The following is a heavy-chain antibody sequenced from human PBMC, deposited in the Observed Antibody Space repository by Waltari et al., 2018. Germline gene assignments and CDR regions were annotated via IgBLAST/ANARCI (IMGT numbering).Heavy chain of an antibody. J-gene: IGHJ5*02. CDR3: AREPGGCSGGSCYPNWFDP. CDR2: IIPIFGTA. V-gene: IGHV1-69*01. D-gene: IGHD2-15*01. Sequence: QVQLVQSGAEVKKPGSSVKVSCKASGGTFSSYAISWVRQAPGQGLEWMGWIIPIFGTANYAQKFQGRVTITADESTSTAYMELSSLRSEDTAVYYCAREPGGCSGGSCYPNWFDPWGQGTLVTVSS. CDR1: GGTFSSYA.